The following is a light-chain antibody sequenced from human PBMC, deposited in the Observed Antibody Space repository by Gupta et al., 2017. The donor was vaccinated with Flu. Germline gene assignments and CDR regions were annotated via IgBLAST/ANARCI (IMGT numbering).Light chain of an antibody. J-gene: IGLJ2*01. CDR3: GTWDNSRSAMV. CDR1: SSNIGINY. CDR2: DNH. Sequence: QSVLTQPPSVSAAPGQKVTISCSGSSSNIGINYVSWYQHLPGTAPKLLIFDNHKRPSGIPDRFSGSKSGTSATLGITGLQTGDEADYYCGTWDNSRSAMVFGGGTKVTVL. V-gene: IGLV1-51*01.